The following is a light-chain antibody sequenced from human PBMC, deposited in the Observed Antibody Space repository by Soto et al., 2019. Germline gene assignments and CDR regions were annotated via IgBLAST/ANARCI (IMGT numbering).Light chain of an antibody. Sequence: LAQPAPVSGSLGQSITISCTGTSSDVGGYNYVSWYQQQSGKAPKLMIHEVSNRPSGVSNRFSGSKSGNTASLTISGLQAEDEADYYCSSYTSSRAYVFGIGTKV. CDR2: EVS. J-gene: IGLJ1*01. V-gene: IGLV2-14*01. CDR1: SSDVGGYNY. CDR3: SSYTSSRAYV.